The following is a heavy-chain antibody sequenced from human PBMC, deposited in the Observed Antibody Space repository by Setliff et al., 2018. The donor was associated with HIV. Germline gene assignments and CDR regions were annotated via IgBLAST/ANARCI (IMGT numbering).Heavy chain of an antibody. CDR2: IYYSGST. CDR3: ARDFTGSGWYGNYYYGMDV. D-gene: IGHD6-19*01. CDR1: GGSFSAYY. J-gene: IGHJ6*02. Sequence: SETLSLTCAVYGGSFSAYYWSWIRQTPGKGLEWIGYIYYSGSTNYNPSLKSRVTISVDTSKNQFSLKLSSVTAADTAVYYCARDFTGSGWYGNYYYGMDVWGQGTTVTVSS. V-gene: IGHV4-59*01.